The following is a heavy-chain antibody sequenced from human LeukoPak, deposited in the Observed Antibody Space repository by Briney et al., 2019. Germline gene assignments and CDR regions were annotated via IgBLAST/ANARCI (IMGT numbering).Heavy chain of an antibody. D-gene: IGHD6-19*01. Sequence: GGSLRLSCAASGFTFSHYWMHWVRQSPGKGLVWVSRVKSDGTITSYADSVKGRFTISRDNAKNTLYLQMNSLRVEDTAVYYCVRVMPVAGSDSWGQGTLVTVSS. CDR3: VRVMPVAGSDS. J-gene: IGHJ4*02. V-gene: IGHV3-74*01. CDR1: GFTFSHYW. CDR2: VKSDGTIT.